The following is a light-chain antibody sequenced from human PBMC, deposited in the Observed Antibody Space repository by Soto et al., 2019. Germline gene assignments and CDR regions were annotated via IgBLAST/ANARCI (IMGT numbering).Light chain of an antibody. CDR3: QQTYTALSIT. J-gene: IGKJ5*01. V-gene: IGKV1-39*01. Sequence: DIQMTQSPSSLSPSVGDRVTITCRASESIARHLNWYQQKPGKAPKLLIYAASSLQNGVPSRFRGGGSGTDFTLTISNLQPEDFATYYCQQTYTALSITFGQGTRLEIK. CDR1: ESIARH. CDR2: AAS.